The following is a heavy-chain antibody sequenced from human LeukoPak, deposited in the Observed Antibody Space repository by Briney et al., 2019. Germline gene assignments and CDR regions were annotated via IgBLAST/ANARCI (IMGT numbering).Heavy chain of an antibody. Sequence: GGSLRLSCAASGFTFINYAMSWVRQAPGKGLEWVSVISGSGAYTYYTDSVEGRFTISRDNSKNTVYLQMNSLRAENTAVYFCTKDTIFDVWGQGTMVTVSS. V-gene: IGHV3-23*01. CDR3: TKDTIFDV. CDR1: GFTFINYA. CDR2: ISGSGAYT. J-gene: IGHJ3*01. D-gene: IGHD3-3*01.